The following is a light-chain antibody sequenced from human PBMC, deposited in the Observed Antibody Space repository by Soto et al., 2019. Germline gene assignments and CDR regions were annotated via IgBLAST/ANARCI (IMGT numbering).Light chain of an antibody. V-gene: IGKV1-39*01. CDR2: AAS. CDR1: QSINTY. Sequence: DIQMTQSPSSLSASVGDRVTITCRASQSINTYLNWYQQKPVKAPKLLIYAASSLQSGVPSRFSGSGSGTDFTLTIGSLQPEDFATYYCQESYSPSRTVGPGTKVDI. J-gene: IGKJ3*01. CDR3: QESYSPSRT.